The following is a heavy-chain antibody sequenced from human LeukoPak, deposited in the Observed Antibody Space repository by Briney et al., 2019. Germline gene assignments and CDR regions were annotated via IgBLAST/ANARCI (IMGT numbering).Heavy chain of an antibody. CDR1: GFTVSSNY. J-gene: IGHJ3*02. D-gene: IGHD5-18*01. Sequence: GGSLRLSCAASGFTVSSNYMSWVRQAPGKGLEWVSVIYSGGSTYYADSVKGRFTISRDNSKNTLYLQMNSLRAEDTAVYYCARVSGIQLWSVWNGDAFDIWGQGTTVTVSS. CDR2: IYSGGST. V-gene: IGHV3-66*01. CDR3: ARVSGIQLWSVWNGDAFDI.